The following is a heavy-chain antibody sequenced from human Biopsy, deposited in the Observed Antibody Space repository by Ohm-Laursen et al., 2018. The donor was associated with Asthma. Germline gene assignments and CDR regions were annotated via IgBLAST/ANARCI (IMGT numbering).Heavy chain of an antibody. CDR2: INSVFGTT. CDR3: ARKAGSCISRTCYSLDF. Sequence: SSVKVSCKSLGGTFNTYVIGWVRQAPGQGLEGMGGINSVFGTTTYPQKFQDRVTITADDSMSTVYMELSSLRSEDTAVYYCARKAGSCISRTCYSLDFWGQGTLVTVSS. J-gene: IGHJ4*02. V-gene: IGHV1-69*01. CDR1: GGTFNTYV. D-gene: IGHD2-2*01.